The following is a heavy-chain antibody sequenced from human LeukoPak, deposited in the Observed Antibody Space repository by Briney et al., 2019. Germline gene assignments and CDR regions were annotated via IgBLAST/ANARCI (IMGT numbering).Heavy chain of an antibody. CDR1: GFTFSSFE. V-gene: IGHV3-23*01. CDR3: AKTGYSSGWYRSWDY. J-gene: IGHJ4*02. CDR2: ISGSGGSA. Sequence: QSGGSLRLSCAASGFTFSSFEMSWVRQAPGKGLEWVSAISGSGGSAYYADSVTGRFTISRDNSRNSLSLQMNSLRAEDTALYYCAKTGYSSGWYRSWDYWGQGTLVTVSS. D-gene: IGHD6-19*01.